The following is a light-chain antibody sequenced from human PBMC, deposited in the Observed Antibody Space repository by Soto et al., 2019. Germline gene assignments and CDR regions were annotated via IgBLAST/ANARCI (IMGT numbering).Light chain of an antibody. V-gene: IGKV3-11*01. CDR3: QQRSNSPLT. J-gene: IGKJ4*01. CDR2: DAS. Sequence: VVLTQSPATLSLSPGERATLSCRASQSVSSYLAWYQQKPGQAPRLLIYDASNRATGIPARFSGSGSGTDFTLTISSLEPEDFAVYYCQQRSNSPLTFGGGTKVDIK. CDR1: QSVSSY.